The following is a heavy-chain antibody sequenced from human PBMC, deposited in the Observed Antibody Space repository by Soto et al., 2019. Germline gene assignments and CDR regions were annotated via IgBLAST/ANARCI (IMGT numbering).Heavy chain of an antibody. CDR1: GFTFSDYA. J-gene: IGHJ6*02. V-gene: IGHV3-30-3*01. D-gene: IGHD4-17*01. Sequence: LRLSCAASGFTFSDYAMHWVRQAPGKGLEWVAIISFDGSNEHYADSVQGRFTISRDNSENTPYLQMNSLRADDTAVYYCARPAATVIFYSGMDVWGQGTTVTVSS. CDR2: ISFDGSNE. CDR3: ARPAATVIFYSGMDV.